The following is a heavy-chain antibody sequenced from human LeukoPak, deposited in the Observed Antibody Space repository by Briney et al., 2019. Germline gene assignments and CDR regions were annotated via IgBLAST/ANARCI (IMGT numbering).Heavy chain of an antibody. J-gene: IGHJ6*02. V-gene: IGHV7-4-1*02. CDR3: ARETYYDIWSGYYTPLLGDYGMDV. Sequence: ASVKVSCKASGYTFTSYAMNWVRQAPGQGLEWMGWINTNTGNPTYAQGFTGRFVFSLDTSVSTAYLQISSLKAEDTAVYYCARETYYDIWSGYYTPLLGDYGMDVWGQGTTVTVSS. CDR2: INTNTGNP. D-gene: IGHD3-3*01. CDR1: GYTFTSYA.